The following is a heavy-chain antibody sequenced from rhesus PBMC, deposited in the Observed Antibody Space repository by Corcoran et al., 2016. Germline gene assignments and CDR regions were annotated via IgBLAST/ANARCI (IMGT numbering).Heavy chain of an antibody. D-gene: IGHD6-25*01. CDR1: GGSISSNY. V-gene: IGHV4-160*01. CDR3: ARNGIAAAGTVDYFEF. CDR2: IYGSGGNP. J-gene: IGHJ1*01. Sequence: QLQLQESGPGLVKPSETLSLTCAVSGGSISSNYWSWIRQPPGKGLEWIGRIYGSGGNPAHNPSLSSRVTMSKDTAKNQFSLKLSSVTAADTAVYYCARNGIAAAGTVDYFEFWGQGALVTVSS.